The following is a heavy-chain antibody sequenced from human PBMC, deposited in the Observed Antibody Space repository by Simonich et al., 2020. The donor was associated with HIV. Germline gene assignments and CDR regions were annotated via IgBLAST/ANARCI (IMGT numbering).Heavy chain of an antibody. CDR1: GGSFNGYC. CDR2: INNRGST. V-gene: IGHV4-34*01. CDR3: ARRSGYDLDY. J-gene: IGHJ4*02. D-gene: IGHD5-12*01. Sequence: QVHLQQWGAGLLKPSETLSLTCAVYGGSFNGYCWAWIRQPPGKGLEWIGEINNRGSTDYNPSLKSRVTISVDTSKNQFSLKLSSVTAADTAVFYCARRSGYDLDYWGQGTLVTVSS.